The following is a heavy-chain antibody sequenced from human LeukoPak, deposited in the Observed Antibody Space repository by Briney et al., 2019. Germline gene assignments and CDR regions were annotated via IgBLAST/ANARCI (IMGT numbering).Heavy chain of an antibody. CDR2: INPSGGST. D-gene: IGHD6-19*01. CDR1: GYTFTSYD. Sequence: ASVKVSCKASGYTFTSYDINWVRQAPGQGLEWMGIINPSGGSTSYAQKFQGRVTMTRDTSTSTVYMELSSLRSEDTAVYYCAREKGLRYSSGWYFNPIDYWGQGTLVTVSS. J-gene: IGHJ4*02. CDR3: AREKGLRYSSGWYFNPIDY. V-gene: IGHV1-46*01.